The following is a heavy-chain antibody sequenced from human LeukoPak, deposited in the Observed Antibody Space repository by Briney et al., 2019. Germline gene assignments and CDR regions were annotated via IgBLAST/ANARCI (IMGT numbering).Heavy chain of an antibody. D-gene: IGHD3-22*01. J-gene: IGHJ4*02. CDR1: GFTFSSYN. V-gene: IGHV3-48*02. CDR2: ISSSSSTI. Sequence: GGSLRLSCAASGFTFSSYNMNWVRQAPGKGLEWISYISSSSSTIFYADSVKGRFTISRDNAKNSLYLQMNSLRDEDTAVYYCARDSGSSGYHPLGTFDHWGQGTLVTVSS. CDR3: ARDSGSSGYHPLGTFDH.